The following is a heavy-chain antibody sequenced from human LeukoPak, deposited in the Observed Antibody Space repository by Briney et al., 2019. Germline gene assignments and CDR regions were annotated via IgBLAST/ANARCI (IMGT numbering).Heavy chain of an antibody. CDR3: ARSRQAVNWFDP. CDR2: VYYSGST. J-gene: IGHJ5*02. D-gene: IGHD4-11*01. Sequence: PSETLSLTCTVSGDSISSGNYYWIWIRQHPGKGPEWIGYVYYSGSTYYNPSLKSRVTISVDPSKSAFSLRLSSVTAADTAVYYCARSRQAVNWFDPWGQGTLVTVSS. CDR1: GDSISSGNYY. V-gene: IGHV4-31*03.